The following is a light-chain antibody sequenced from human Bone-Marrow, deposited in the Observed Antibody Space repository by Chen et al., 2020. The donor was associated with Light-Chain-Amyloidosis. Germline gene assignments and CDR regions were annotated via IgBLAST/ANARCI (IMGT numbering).Light chain of an antibody. V-gene: IGLV2-14*03. CDR2: DVT. CDR1: SSDVGSYNY. CDR3: SSYTSSNSWV. J-gene: IGLJ3*02. Sequence: QSALTQPASVSGAPRQSITISSTGTSSDVGSYNYVSWYQHHPGKATKLLIYDVTNRPAGISSRFSASKSGNTASLTISGLQAEDEADYYCSSYTSSNSWVFGGGTKLTVL.